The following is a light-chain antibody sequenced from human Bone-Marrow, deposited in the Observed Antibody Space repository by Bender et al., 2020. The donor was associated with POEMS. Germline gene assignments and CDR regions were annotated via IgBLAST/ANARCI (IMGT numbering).Light chain of an antibody. CDR2: SVN. Sequence: QSVLTQPPSASGTPGQRVTISCSGSNSNIGTNAVNWYQQFPGTAPKLLIYSVNQRPSGVPDRFYAFKSGTSAYLAISGLQSEDEADYYCEAWDAGLGGGVFGGGTKMTVL. V-gene: IGLV1-44*01. CDR1: NSNIGTNA. CDR3: EAWDAGLGGGV. J-gene: IGLJ3*02.